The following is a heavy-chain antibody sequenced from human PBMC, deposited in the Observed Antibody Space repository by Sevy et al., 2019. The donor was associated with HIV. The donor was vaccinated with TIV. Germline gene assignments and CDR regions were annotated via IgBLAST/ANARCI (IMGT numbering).Heavy chain of an antibody. V-gene: IGHV3-30-3*01. CDR3: ARPRANYVDHYFFYAMDV. D-gene: IGHD4-17*01. CDR1: GFAFSNYYA. CDR2: ISYDGSDK. Sequence: GGSLRLSCAASGFAFSNYYAMHWVRQAPGKGLEWVALISYDGSDKEYADSVKGRFTVSRDNFKNTLFLQMNSLTTEDTAVYYCARPRANYVDHYFFYAMDVWGQGTTVTVSS. J-gene: IGHJ6*02.